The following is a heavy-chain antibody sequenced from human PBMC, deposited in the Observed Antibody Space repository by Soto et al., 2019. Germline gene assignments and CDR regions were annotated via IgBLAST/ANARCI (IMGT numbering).Heavy chain of an antibody. Sequence: PGGSLRLSCAASGFTFSSYAMSWVRQAPGKGLEWVSAISGSGGTTYYADSVKGRFTISRDNSKNTLYLQMNSLRAEDTAVYYCAFFSRSSYYDSRGYHWGQGSLVPVSS. J-gene: IGHJ4*02. CDR3: AFFSRSSYYDSRGYH. D-gene: IGHD3-22*01. CDR2: ISGSGGTT. CDR1: GFTFSSYA. V-gene: IGHV3-23*01.